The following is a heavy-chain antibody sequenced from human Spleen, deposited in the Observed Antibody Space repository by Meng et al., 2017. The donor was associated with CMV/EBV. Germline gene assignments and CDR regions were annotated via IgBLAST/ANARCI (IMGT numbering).Heavy chain of an antibody. CDR1: GYTFTGYY. CDR2: INPNSGGT. J-gene: IGHJ6*02. Sequence: ASVKVSCKASGYTFTGYYMHWVRQAPGQGLEWMGWINPNSGGTNYAQKFQGRVTMTRDTSISTAYMELSRLRSDDTAVYYCARGIGSITIFGVVARYYGMDVWGQGTTVTVSS. D-gene: IGHD3-3*01. CDR3: ARGIGSITIFGVVARYYGMDV. V-gene: IGHV1-2*02.